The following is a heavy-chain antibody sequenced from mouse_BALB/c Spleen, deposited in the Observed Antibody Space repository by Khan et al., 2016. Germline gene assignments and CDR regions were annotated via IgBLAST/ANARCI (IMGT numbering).Heavy chain of an antibody. V-gene: IGHV3-2*02. CDR1: GYSITSDYA. Sequence: EVQLQESGPGLVKPSQSLSLTCTVTGYSITSDYAWNWIRQFPGNKLEWMGYISYSGSTTYNPSLKSRISITRDTSKNPFFLQLNAVTTEDTATYYCGRWLLEFPCYVDYWGQGTTLTVSS. CDR2: ISYSGST. CDR3: GRWLLEFPCYVDY. D-gene: IGHD2-12*01. J-gene: IGHJ2*01.